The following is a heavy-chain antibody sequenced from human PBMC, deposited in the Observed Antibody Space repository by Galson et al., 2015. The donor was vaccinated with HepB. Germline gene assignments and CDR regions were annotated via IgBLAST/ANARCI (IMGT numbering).Heavy chain of an antibody. CDR3: ASYLVIASSFDY. J-gene: IGHJ4*02. CDR2: ISGYNGYT. CDR1: GYTFTSFG. V-gene: IGHV1-18*04. D-gene: IGHD2-21*01. Sequence: SVKVSCKASGYTFTSFGISWVRQAPGQGLEWMGWISGYNGYTNYAQKFQGRVTMTTDTSTSIAYMELRSLRSDDTAVYYCASYLVIASSFDYWGQGTLVTVSS.